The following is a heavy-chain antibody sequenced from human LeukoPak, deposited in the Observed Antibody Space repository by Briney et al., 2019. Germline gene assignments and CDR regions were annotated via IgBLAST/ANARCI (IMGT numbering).Heavy chain of an antibody. CDR3: ARVNSWTEEPDTGFDY. CDR2: INHSGST. Sequence: GSLRLSCAASEFTFSSYAMSWIRQPPGKGLEWIGEINHSGSTNYNPSLKSRVTISVDTSKNQFSLQLNSVSPEDTAVYYCARVNSWTEEPDTGFDYWGQGILVTVSS. D-gene: IGHD1-14*01. CDR1: EFTFSSYA. V-gene: IGHV4-34*08. J-gene: IGHJ4*02.